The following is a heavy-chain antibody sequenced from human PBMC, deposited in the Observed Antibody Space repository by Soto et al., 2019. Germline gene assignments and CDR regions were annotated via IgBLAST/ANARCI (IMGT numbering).Heavy chain of an antibody. CDR3: AVVAGSYYFDY. CDR1: GFTFSSYG. CDR2: ISNNGGRT. J-gene: IGHJ4*02. Sequence: GGSLRLSCSASGFTFSSYGMHWVRQAPGKGLEYVSAISNNGGRTNYADSVKGRFTISRDNSKNTVYLQMSSLTSEDTALYYCAVVAGSYYFDYWGQGTLVTVSS. D-gene: IGHD6-19*01. V-gene: IGHV3-64D*08.